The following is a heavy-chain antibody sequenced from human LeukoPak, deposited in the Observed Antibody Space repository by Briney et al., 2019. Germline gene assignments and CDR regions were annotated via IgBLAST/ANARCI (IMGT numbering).Heavy chain of an antibody. D-gene: IGHD2-2*02. CDR3: ARDIVVVPAAIWHRGHVAFDI. J-gene: IGHJ3*02. CDR2: INHSGST. Sequence: SETLSLTCAVYGGSFSGYYWSGIRQPPGKGLEWMGEINHSGSTKYNPSLLSRVTIYLDKTKNQFPLRPSYVTAADTAVYYCARDIVVVPAAIWHRGHVAFDISGQGTMVTVSS. V-gene: IGHV4-34*01. CDR1: GGSFSGYY.